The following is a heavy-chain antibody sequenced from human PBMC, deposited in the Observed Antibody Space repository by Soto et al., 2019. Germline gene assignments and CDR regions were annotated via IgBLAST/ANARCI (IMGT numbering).Heavy chain of an antibody. V-gene: IGHV1-18*04. CDR2: ISAYNGNT. D-gene: IGHD3-3*01. CDR3: AGGIPSLRFLEWLLFDY. Sequence: ASVKVSCKASGYTFTSYGISWVRQAPGQGLEWMGWISAYNGNTNYAQKLQGRVTMTTDTSTSTAYMELRSLRSDDTAVYYCAGGIPSLRFLEWLLFDYWGQGTLVTVSS. J-gene: IGHJ4*02. CDR1: GYTFTSYG.